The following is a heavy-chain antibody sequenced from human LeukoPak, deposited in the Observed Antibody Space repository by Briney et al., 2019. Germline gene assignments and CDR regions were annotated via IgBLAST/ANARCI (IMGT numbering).Heavy chain of an antibody. CDR2: ISNDGSNK. V-gene: IGHV3-30*04. CDR3: ARGEIGYSSGWYFFDY. J-gene: IGHJ4*02. Sequence: SCKASGGTFSSYAMHWVRQAPGKGLEWVAVISNDGSNKYYADSVKGRFTISRDNSKNTLYLQMNSLRAEDTAVYYCARGEIGYSSGWYFFDYWGQGTLVTVSS. CDR1: GGTFSSYA. D-gene: IGHD6-19*01.